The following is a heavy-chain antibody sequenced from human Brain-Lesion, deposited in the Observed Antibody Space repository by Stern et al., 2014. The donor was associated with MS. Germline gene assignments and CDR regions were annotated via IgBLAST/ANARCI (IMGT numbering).Heavy chain of an antibody. V-gene: IGHV3-33*01. D-gene: IGHD2-21*02. CDR1: GFTFSSYG. J-gene: IGHJ4*02. Sequence: QVQLVESGGGVVQPGRSLRLSCAASGFTFSSYGMHWVRQAPGKGLEWVAVIWYDGSNKYYADSVKGRFTISRDNSKNTLYLQMNSLRAEDTAVYYCARDPRMYCGGDCYAAADYFDYWGQGTLVTVSS. CDR2: IWYDGSNK. CDR3: ARDPRMYCGGDCYAAADYFDY.